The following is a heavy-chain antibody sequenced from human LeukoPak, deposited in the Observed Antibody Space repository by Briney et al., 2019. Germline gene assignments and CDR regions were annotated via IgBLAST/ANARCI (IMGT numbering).Heavy chain of an antibody. Sequence: SETLSLTCAVYGGSFSGYYWSWIRQPPGKGLEWIGEINHSGSTNYNPSLKGRVTISVDTSKNQFSLKLSSMTSADTAVYYCARDFYDILTGYYHSNWFDPWGQGTLVTVSS. CDR1: GGSFSGYY. CDR3: ARDFYDILTGYYHSNWFDP. J-gene: IGHJ5*02. D-gene: IGHD3-9*01. CDR2: INHSGST. V-gene: IGHV4-34*01.